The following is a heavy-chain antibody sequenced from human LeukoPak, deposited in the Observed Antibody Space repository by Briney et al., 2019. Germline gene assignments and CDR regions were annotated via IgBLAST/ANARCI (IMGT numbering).Heavy chain of an antibody. J-gene: IGHJ4*02. CDR2: INHSGST. D-gene: IGHD3/OR15-3a*01. CDR1: SGSIRNSNYY. V-gene: IGHV4-39*01. CDR3: ARQTGSGLFILP. Sequence: SETLSLTCTVSSGSIRNSNYYWSWIRQPPGKGLEWIGEINHSGSTNYNPSLKSRVTISVDTSKNQFSLKLSSVTAADTAVYYCARQTGSGLFILPGGQGTLVTVSS.